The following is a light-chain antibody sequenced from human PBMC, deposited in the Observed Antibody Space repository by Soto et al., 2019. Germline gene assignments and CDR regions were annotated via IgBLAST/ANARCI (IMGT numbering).Light chain of an antibody. V-gene: IGLV1-51*02. CDR2: QND. Sequence: QSVLTQPPSVSAAPGQKVTISCSGSSSNIGYTSVSWYQQLPKTAPKLLIYQNDKRPSGIPDRFSGSKSGTSATLGITGLQTGDEADYYCGTWDSNLSADVFGTGTKVTVL. CDR1: SSNIGYTS. J-gene: IGLJ1*01. CDR3: GTWDSNLSADV.